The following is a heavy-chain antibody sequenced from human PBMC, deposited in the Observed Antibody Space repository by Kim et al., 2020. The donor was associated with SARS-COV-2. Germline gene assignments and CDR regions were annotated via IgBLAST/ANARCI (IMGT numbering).Heavy chain of an antibody. Sequence: VKGRFTISRDDSKNTLYLQMNSLKPEDTAVYYCTTLYSSGSDYYYYGMDVWGQGTTVTVSS. CDR3: TTLYSSGSDYYYYGMDV. D-gene: IGHD6-19*01. J-gene: IGHJ6*02. V-gene: IGHV3-15*01.